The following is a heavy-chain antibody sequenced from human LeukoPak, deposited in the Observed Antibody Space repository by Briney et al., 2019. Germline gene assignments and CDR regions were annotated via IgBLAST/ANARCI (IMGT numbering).Heavy chain of an antibody. J-gene: IGHJ3*02. V-gene: IGHV3-30*18. CDR2: ISYDGSNK. CDR3: AKDQFRGAFDI. CDR1: GFTFSSYG. Sequence: GGSLRLSCAASGFTFSSYGMHWVRQAPGKGLEWVAVISYDGSNKYYADSVKGRFTITRDNSKNTLYLQMNSLRAEDTAVYYCAKDQFRGAFDIWGQGTMVTVSS.